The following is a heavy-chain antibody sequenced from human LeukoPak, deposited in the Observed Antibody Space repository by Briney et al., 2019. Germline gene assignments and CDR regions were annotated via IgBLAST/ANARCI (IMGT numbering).Heavy chain of an antibody. CDR3: ARRRTGLDPNIEPVDY. V-gene: IGHV4-34*01. D-gene: IGHD2/OR15-2a*01. CDR2: INHSGST. J-gene: IGHJ4*02. Sequence: PSETLSLTCAVYGGSFSGYYWSWIRQPPGKGLEWIGEINHSGSTNYNPSLKSRVTISVDTSKNQFSLKLSSVTAADTAVYYCARRRTGLDPNIEPVDYWGQGTLVAVSS. CDR1: GGSFSGYY.